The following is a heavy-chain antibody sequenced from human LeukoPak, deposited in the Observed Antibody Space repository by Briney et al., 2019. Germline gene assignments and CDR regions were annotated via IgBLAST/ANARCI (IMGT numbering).Heavy chain of an antibody. J-gene: IGHJ4*02. CDR3: ARGAKWAYYFDY. V-gene: IGHV3-74*01. Sequence: WGSLRLSCAASAFTFNTYWMHWVRQVPGTGLEWVSRINGDESSTNYADSVKGRFTISRDNAKDTLYLHMNSLTAEDTAVYYCARGAKWAYYFDYWGQGTLVTVSS. CDR1: AFTFNTYW. D-gene: IGHD1-26*01. CDR2: INGDESST.